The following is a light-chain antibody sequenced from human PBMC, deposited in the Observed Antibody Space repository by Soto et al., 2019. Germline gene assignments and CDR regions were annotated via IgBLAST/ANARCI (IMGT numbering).Light chain of an antibody. CDR1: SSDVGGYNY. V-gene: IGLV2-8*01. CDR3: SSYAGRNNLV. J-gene: IGLJ3*02. Sequence: QSVLTQPPSASGSPGQSVTISCTRTSSDVGGYNYVSWYQQHQGKAPKLMIYEVTKRPSGVPDRFSGSKSGDTASLTVSGLQADDESDYYCSSYAGRNNLVFGGGAK. CDR2: EVT.